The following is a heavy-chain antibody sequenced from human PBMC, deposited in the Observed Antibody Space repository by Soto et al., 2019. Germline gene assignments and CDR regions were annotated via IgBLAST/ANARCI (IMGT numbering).Heavy chain of an antibody. J-gene: IGHJ2*01. V-gene: IGHV1-69*13. CDR3: AREPAFGEFFPYSFHGWDL. CDR1: GGTFSSYA. CDR2: IIPIFGTA. D-gene: IGHD3-10*01. Sequence: SVKVSCKASGGTFSSYAISWVRQAPGQGLEWMGGIIPIFGTANYAQKFQGRVTITADESTSTAYMELSSLRSEDTAVYYCAREPAFGEFFPYSFHGWDLRGR.